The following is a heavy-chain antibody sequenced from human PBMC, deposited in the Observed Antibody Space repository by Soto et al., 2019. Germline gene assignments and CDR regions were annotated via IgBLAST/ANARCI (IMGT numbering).Heavy chain of an antibody. V-gene: IGHV1-8*01. J-gene: IGHJ6*02. Sequence: ASVKVSCKASGYTFTSYDINWVRQATGQGLEWMGWMNPNSGNTGYAQKFQGRVTMTRNTSISTVYMELSSLRPEDTAVYYCARDRSEYSSSFNHYYYGMDVWGQGTTVTVSS. CDR2: MNPNSGNT. CDR3: ARDRSEYSSSFNHYYYGMDV. CDR1: GYTFTSYD. D-gene: IGHD6-6*01.